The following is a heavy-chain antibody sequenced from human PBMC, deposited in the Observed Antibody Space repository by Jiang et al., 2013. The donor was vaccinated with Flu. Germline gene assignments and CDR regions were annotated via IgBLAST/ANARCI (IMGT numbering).Heavy chain of an antibody. CDR2: TYASGST. D-gene: IGHD2-2*01. V-gene: IGHV4-61*02. J-gene: IGHJ6*02. CDR3: ARVACRSTSCYGYFGMDV. CDR1: GASIRIGTYY. Sequence: PGLVKPSQTLSLTCTVSGASIRIGTYYWNWIRQPAGKGLEWIGHTYASGSTNYNPSLKSRVTISVDTSKNQFSLKLSSVTAADTAVYFCARVACRSTSCYGYFGMDVWGQGTTVTVSS.